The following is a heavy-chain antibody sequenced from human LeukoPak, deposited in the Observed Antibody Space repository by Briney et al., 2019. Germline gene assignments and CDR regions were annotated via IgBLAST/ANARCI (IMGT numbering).Heavy chain of an antibody. CDR1: GFTVSSNY. Sequence: GGSLRLSGAASGFTVSSNYMSWVRQAPGKGLEWVSVIYTGGSTYYADSVKGRFTISRDNSKNTLYLQMNSLRVDDTAMYYCARDSYGGYWGQGTLVTVSS. J-gene: IGHJ4*02. D-gene: IGHD2-21*01. CDR3: ARDSYGGY. V-gene: IGHV3-53*01. CDR2: IYTGGST.